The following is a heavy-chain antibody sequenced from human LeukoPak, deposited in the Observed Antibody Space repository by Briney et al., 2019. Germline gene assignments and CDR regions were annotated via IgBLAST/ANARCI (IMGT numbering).Heavy chain of an antibody. CDR1: GFIFSNYA. J-gene: IGHJ3*02. Sequence: PGGSLRLSCAASGFIFSNYALMWLRQSPGKGLEWVSAIRGSGGGTFYAGSVKGRSTISRDNSKNTLYLQMNGLRAEDTAVYYCARDPNGDYIGAFDMWGRGTLVTVSS. V-gene: IGHV3-23*01. CDR3: ARDPNGDYIGAFDM. D-gene: IGHD4-17*01. CDR2: IRGSGGGT.